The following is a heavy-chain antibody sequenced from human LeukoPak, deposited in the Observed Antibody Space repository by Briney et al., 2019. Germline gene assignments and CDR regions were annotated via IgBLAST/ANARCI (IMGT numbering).Heavy chain of an antibody. CDR2: IYTIGST. CDR3: ARGRYYYDSSGFYYVWYFDY. Sequence: PSETLSLTCTVSGGSISSVTYSWSWIRQPAGKGLEWIGRIYTIGSTNYNPSLKSRVTISVDTSKNQFSLKLGSVTAPDTAVYYCARGRYYYDSSGFYYVWYFDYWGQGTLVTVSS. J-gene: IGHJ4*02. V-gene: IGHV4-61*02. CDR1: GGSISSVTYS. D-gene: IGHD3-22*01.